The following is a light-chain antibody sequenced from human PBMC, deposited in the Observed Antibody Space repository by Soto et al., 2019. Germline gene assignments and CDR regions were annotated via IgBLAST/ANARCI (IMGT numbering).Light chain of an antibody. J-gene: IGLJ1*01. CDR3: RSNDSSLSGYV. Sequence: QSVLTQPPSVSGAPGQRVTISCTGGTSNIGAGYDVHWYQQLPGTAPKLLIYGNSNRPSGVPDRFSGSKSGTSASLAITGLXAEDEGDYYRRSNDSSLSGYVFGTGTRSQS. CDR2: GNS. CDR1: TSNIGAGYD. V-gene: IGLV1-40*01.